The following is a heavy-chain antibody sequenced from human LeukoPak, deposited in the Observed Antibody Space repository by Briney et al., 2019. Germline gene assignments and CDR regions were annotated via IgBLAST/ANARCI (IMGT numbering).Heavy chain of an antibody. J-gene: IGHJ3*02. V-gene: IGHV1-2*02. CDR3: ARDGVKSGSYYSEDAFDI. CDR1: GYTFTGYY. D-gene: IGHD1-26*01. Sequence: GASVKVSCKASGYTFTGYYMHWVRQAPGQGLEWMGWINPNSGGTNYAQKFQGRVTMTRDTSISTGYMEMSRLRSDDTAVYYCARDGVKSGSYYSEDAFDIWGQGTMVTVSS. CDR2: INPNSGGT.